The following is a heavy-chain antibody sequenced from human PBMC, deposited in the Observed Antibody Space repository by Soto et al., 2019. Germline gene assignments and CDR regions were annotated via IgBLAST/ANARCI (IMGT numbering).Heavy chain of an antibody. CDR2: IRSKAYGGTT. Sequence: GGSLRLSCTASGFTFGDYAMSWFRQAPGKGLEWVGFIRSKAYGGTTEYAASVKGRFTISRDDSKSIAYLQMNSLKTEDTAVYYCTRRPSELSYYDILTGYPPYYYYMDVWGKGTTVTVSS. V-gene: IGHV3-49*03. CDR3: TRRPSELSYYDILTGYPPYYYYMDV. J-gene: IGHJ6*03. CDR1: GFTFGDYA. D-gene: IGHD3-9*01.